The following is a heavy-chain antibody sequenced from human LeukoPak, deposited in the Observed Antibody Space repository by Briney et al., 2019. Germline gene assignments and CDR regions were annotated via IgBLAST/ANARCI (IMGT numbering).Heavy chain of an antibody. V-gene: IGHV3-23*01. CDR3: AKMSGHPAMAYHFDY. D-gene: IGHD6-19*01. CDR2: MTGNGIP. J-gene: IGHJ4*02. Sequence: GGSLRLSCAASAFTFSNFAMSWVRQAPGKGLEWVSCMTGNGIPYYADSVRGRFTISRDNSKNTLHPQMNSLRAEDTAIYYCAKMSGHPAMAYHFDYWGQGTLATVSS. CDR1: AFTFSNFA.